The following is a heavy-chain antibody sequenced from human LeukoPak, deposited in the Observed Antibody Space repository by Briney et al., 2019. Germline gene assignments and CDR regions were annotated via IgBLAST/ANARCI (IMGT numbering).Heavy chain of an antibody. CDR1: GCTFSSYS. CDR3: ARDRGAMVPGAH. CDR2: ISSSSSYI. J-gene: IGHJ1*01. Sequence: GGSLRLSCAASGCTFSSYSMNWVRQAPGKGLEWVSSISSSSSYIYYADSVKGRFTISRDNAKNSLYLQMNSLRAEDTAVYYCARDRGAMVPGAHWGQGTLVTVSS. D-gene: IGHD5-18*01. V-gene: IGHV3-21*01.